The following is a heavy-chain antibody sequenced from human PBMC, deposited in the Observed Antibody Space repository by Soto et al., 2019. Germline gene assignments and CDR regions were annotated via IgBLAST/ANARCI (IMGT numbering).Heavy chain of an antibody. J-gene: IGHJ6*02. Sequence: ASVKVSCKASGYTFTSLAINWVRQATGQGLEWMGWMNPNSGNTGYAQKFQGRVTMTRNTSISTAYMELSSLRSEDTAVYYCARGFWSGYYVGSYYYYGMDVWGQGTTVTVSS. V-gene: IGHV1-8*01. CDR1: GYTFTSLA. D-gene: IGHD3-3*01. CDR2: MNPNSGNT. CDR3: ARGFWSGYYVGSYYYYGMDV.